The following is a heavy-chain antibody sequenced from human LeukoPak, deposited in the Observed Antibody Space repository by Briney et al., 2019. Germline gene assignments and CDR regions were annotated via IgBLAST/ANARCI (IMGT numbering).Heavy chain of an antibody. CDR2: ISYDGSNK. D-gene: IGHD5-18*01. CDR1: GFTFSSYA. Sequence: PGRSLRLSCAASGFTFSSYAMHWVRQAPGKGLEWVAVISYDGSNKYYADSVKGRFTISRDNSKNTLYLQMNSLRVEDTAVYYCASDREDTANLHYFDYWGRGTLVTVSS. V-gene: IGHV3-30-3*01. J-gene: IGHJ4*02. CDR3: ASDREDTANLHYFDY.